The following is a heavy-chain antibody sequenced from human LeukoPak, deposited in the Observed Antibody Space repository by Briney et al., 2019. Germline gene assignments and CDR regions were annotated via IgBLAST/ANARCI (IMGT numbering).Heavy chain of an antibody. J-gene: IGHJ2*01. V-gene: IGHV4-59*11. CDR3: ARWGTYYYDSSGYFNL. CDR1: GGSISSHY. CDR2: IYYSGST. D-gene: IGHD3-22*01. Sequence: SETLSLTCTVSGGSISSHYWSWIRQPPGKGLEWIGYIYYSGSTNYNPSLKSRVTISVDTSKNQFSLKLSSVTAADTAVYYCARWGTYYYDSSGYFNLWGRGTLVTVSS.